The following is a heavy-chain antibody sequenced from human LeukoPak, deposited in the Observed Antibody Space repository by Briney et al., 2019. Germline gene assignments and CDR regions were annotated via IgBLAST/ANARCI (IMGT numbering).Heavy chain of an antibody. CDR3: AKNIIVVVAATLDY. CDR2: ISGSGGST. J-gene: IGHJ4*02. CDR1: GFTFSSYA. Sequence: GGSLRLSCAASGFTFSSYAMSWVRQAPGKGLEWVSAISGSGGSTYYADSAKGRFTISRDNSKNTLYLQMNSLRAEDTAVYYCAKNIIVVVAATLDYWGQGTLVTVSS. V-gene: IGHV3-23*01. D-gene: IGHD2-15*01.